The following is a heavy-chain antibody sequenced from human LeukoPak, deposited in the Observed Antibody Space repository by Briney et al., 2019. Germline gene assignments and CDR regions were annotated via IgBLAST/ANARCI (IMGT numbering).Heavy chain of an antibody. Sequence: GGSLRLSCVASGFTLSTDGMHWVRQAPGKGLEWVAFIHYDGTHTFYADSVKGRFTISRDNSKNTLHLQMNSLRAEDTAVYYCARFSSGSSYYYGMDVWGQGTTVTVSS. CDR1: GFTLSTDG. CDR3: ARFSSGSSYYYGMDV. J-gene: IGHJ6*02. V-gene: IGHV3-30*02. D-gene: IGHD1-26*01. CDR2: IHYDGTHT.